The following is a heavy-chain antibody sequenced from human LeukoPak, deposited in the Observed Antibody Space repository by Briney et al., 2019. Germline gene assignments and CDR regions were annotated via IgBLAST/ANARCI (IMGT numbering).Heavy chain of an antibody. Sequence: SETLSPTCAVSGGSIISDTWWTWVRQPPGKGLEWIGQIHHRGITNYNPSLTGRVTISLDKSKSQFSLNLNSVTAADTAVYFCARDPGSYGDRFDYWGQGTLVTVSS. D-gene: IGHD4-17*01. V-gene: IGHV4-4*02. J-gene: IGHJ4*02. CDR1: GGSIISDTW. CDR3: ARDPGSYGDRFDY. CDR2: IHHRGIT.